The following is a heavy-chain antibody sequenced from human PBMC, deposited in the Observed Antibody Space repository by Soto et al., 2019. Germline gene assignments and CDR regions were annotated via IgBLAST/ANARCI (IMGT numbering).Heavy chain of an antibody. CDR2: IYHSGST. CDR1: GGSISSGGYS. V-gene: IGHV4-30-2*01. CDR3: ARGEGHYDILTGYYDSWFDP. Sequence: SETLSLTCAVSGGSISSGGYSWSWIRQPPGKGLEWIGYIYHSGSTYYNPSLKSRVTIAVDRSKNQSSLKLSSVTAADTAVYYCARGEGHYDILTGYYDSWFDPWGQGTLVTVSS. D-gene: IGHD3-9*01. J-gene: IGHJ5*02.